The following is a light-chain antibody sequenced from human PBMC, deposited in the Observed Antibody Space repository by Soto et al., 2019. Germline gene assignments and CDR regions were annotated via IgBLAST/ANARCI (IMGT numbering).Light chain of an antibody. V-gene: IGLV1-47*01. CDR1: ISNIGTNY. Sequence: QSVLTQPPSASGTPGQTVTISCSGSISNIGTNYVYWYQQLPGTAPKLLIYRNYHRPSGVPDRFSGSKSGTSASLAISGLRSEDEADYYCAAWDDSLSGEVFGGGTKLTVL. J-gene: IGLJ2*01. CDR3: AAWDDSLSGEV. CDR2: RNY.